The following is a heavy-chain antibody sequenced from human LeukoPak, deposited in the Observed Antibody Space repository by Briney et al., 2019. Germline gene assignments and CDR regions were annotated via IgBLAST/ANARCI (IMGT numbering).Heavy chain of an antibody. J-gene: IGHJ4*02. CDR1: GVSISGYY. Sequence: PSETLSLTCSVSGVSISGYYWSWIRQPAGKGLECIGRISSSGSTNYNPSLKSRVTMSVDTSKNQFFLKLSSVTAADTAVYYCARSPRRPHFYSSGSYYYYFDYWGQGTLVTVSS. CDR3: ARSPRRPHFYSSGSYYYYFDY. CDR2: ISSSGST. V-gene: IGHV4-4*07. D-gene: IGHD3-10*01.